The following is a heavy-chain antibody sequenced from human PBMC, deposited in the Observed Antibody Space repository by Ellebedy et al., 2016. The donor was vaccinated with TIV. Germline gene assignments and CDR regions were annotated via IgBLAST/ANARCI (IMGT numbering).Heavy chain of an antibody. CDR1: GGSVSSRTHY. J-gene: IGHJ5*02. Sequence: MPGGSLRLSCNVSGGSVSSRTHYWSWIRQPPGKGLEWIGYFYYSGSTNYNPSFKGRATISVDTSKNQLSLKLTSVTASDTAVYYCARDLGRWQWLAFDPWGQGTLVTVSS. CDR2: FYYSGST. D-gene: IGHD6-19*01. CDR3: ARDLGRWQWLAFDP. V-gene: IGHV4-61*01.